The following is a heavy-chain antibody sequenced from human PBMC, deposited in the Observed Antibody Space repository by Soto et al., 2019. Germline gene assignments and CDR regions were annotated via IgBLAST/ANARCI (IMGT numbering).Heavy chain of an antibody. CDR1: GGSISSGGYS. CDR2: IYHSGST. CDR3: ARGTVVAIDY. Sequence: SETLSLTCAVSGGSISSGGYSWSWIRQPPGKGLERIGYIYHSGSTYYNPSLKSRVTISVDRSKNQFSLKLSSVTAADTAVHYCARGTVVAIDYWGQGTLVTVSS. J-gene: IGHJ4*02. V-gene: IGHV4-30-2*01. D-gene: IGHD2-21*01.